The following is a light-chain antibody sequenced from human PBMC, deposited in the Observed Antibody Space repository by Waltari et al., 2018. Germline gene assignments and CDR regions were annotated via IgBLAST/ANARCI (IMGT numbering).Light chain of an antibody. CDR3: CSYAGSRIVV. V-gene: IGLV2-23*02. CDR2: EVT. J-gene: IGLJ2*01. Sequence: QSALTQPASVSGSPGQSNTISCTGTSSDVGNYNLVSWYQHHPGKVPKLMIYEVTKRPSGISNLFSGSKSGNTASLTISGLQAEDEGDYYCCSYAGSRIVVFGGGTKMTVL. CDR1: SSDVGNYNL.